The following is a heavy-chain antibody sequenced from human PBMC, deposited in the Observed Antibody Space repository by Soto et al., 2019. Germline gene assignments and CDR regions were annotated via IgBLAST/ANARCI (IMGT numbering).Heavy chain of an antibody. J-gene: IGHJ5*02. D-gene: IGHD2-15*01. V-gene: IGHV4-34*01. CDR1: GGSFSDYY. Sequence: SETLSLTCAVYGGSFSDYYWSWIRQPPGKGLEWIGEINHSGNTNYNPSLKSRVTISVDTSKNHFSLKLSSVTAADTAVYYCARGGISWGQGTLVTVSS. CDR2: INHSGNT. CDR3: ARGGIS.